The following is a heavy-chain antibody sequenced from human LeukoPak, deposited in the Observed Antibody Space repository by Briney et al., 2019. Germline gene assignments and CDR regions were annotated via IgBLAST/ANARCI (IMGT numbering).Heavy chain of an antibody. Sequence: GGSLRLSCAASGFTFSSYEMNWVRQAPGKGLEWVSYISSNGSTIYYADSVKGRFTISRDNAKNSLYLQMNSLRAEDTAVYYCAREIDYVSSGYYEGLEDYWGQGTLVTVSS. CDR2: ISSNGSTI. CDR3: AREIDYVSSGYYEGLEDY. J-gene: IGHJ4*02. D-gene: IGHD3-22*01. CDR1: GFTFSSYE. V-gene: IGHV3-48*03.